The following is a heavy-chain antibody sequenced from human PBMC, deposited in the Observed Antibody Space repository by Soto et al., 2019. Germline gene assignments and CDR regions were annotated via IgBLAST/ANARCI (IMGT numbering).Heavy chain of an antibody. CDR2: IYYNGNT. Sequence: QVQLQESGPGLVKPSQTLSLTCTVSGGSITNDDYYWSWIRQPPGKGLEWIGHIYYNGNTYYNPSLKGRLTMSSDTSQNQFSLHLTSVIAADSASYFCARATTVTSSFFYYGLDVWGQGTTVTVSS. J-gene: IGHJ6*02. V-gene: IGHV4-30-4*08. CDR1: GGSITNDDYY. CDR3: ARATTVTSSFFYYGLDV. D-gene: IGHD4-17*01.